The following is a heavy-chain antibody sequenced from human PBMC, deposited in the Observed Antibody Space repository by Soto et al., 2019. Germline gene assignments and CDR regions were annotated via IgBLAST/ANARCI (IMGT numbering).Heavy chain of an antibody. CDR1: GFTFSSYA. CDR2: ISYDGSNK. D-gene: IGHD2-15*01. J-gene: IGHJ4*02. CDR3: ARDFALYCSGGSCYSNPFDY. Sequence: GGSLRLSCAASGFTFSSYAMHWVRQAPGKGLEWVAVISYDGSNKYYADSVKGRFTISRDNSKNTLYLQMNSLRAEDTAVYYCARDFALYCSGGSCYSNPFDYWGQGTLVTVSS. V-gene: IGHV3-30-3*01.